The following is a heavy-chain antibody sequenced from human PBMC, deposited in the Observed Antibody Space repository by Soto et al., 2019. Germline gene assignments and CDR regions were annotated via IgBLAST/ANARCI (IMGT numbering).Heavy chain of an antibody. CDR1: GFTFSNAW. Sequence: GGSLRLSCAASGFTFSNAWMSWVRQAPGKGLEWVGRIKSNTDGGTTDYAAPVKGRFTISRDDSKNTMYLQMNSLKTEDTAVYYCTTGRYYDILNWGQGTLVT. V-gene: IGHV3-15*01. CDR2: IKSNTDGGTT. J-gene: IGHJ4*02. CDR3: TTGRYYDILN. D-gene: IGHD3-9*01.